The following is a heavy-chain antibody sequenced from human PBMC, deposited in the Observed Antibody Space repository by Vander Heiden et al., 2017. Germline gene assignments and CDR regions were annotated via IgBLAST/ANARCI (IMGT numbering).Heavy chain of an antibody. Sequence: VQPGRSLRLSCAASGLNFDDYAMHWVRQAPGKGLEWVSGISWNSGSIGYADSVKGRFTISRDNAKNSLYLQMNSLRAEDTALYYWAKDIRLVGYYYYYGMDVWGQGTTVTVSS. D-gene: IGHD1-26*01. V-gene: IGHV3-9*01. J-gene: IGHJ6*02. CDR3: AKDIRLVGYYYYYGMDV. CDR2: ISWNSGSI. CDR1: GLNFDDYA.